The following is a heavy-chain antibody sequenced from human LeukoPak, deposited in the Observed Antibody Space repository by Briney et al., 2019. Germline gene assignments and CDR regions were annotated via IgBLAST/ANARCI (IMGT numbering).Heavy chain of an antibody. CDR1: GYTFTGYY. D-gene: IGHD5-18*01. J-gene: IGHJ4*02. Sequence: GASVKVSCKASGYTFTGYYMHWVRQAPGQGLEWMGWINPNSGGTNYAQKFQGRVTMTRDTSISTAYMELSRLRSDDTAVYYCARVGYSYGADDDYWGQGTLVTVSS. V-gene: IGHV1-2*02. CDR3: ARVGYSYGADDDY. CDR2: INPNSGGT.